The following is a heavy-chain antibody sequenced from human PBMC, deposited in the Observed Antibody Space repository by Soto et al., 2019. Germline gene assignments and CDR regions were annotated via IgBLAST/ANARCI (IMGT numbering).Heavy chain of an antibody. CDR3: ARVSTTAKTFEF. V-gene: IGHV3-53*02. Sequence: EVQLVETGGGLIQPGGSLRLSCAASGFTLSSNYMSWVRQAPGKGLEGVSVFYSGGSTYYADSVKGRFTISRDNSKNTLYLQMNSLRAEDTAVYYCARVSTTAKTFEFWGQGTLVTVSS. J-gene: IGHJ4*02. D-gene: IGHD4-17*01. CDR2: FYSGGST. CDR1: GFTLSSNY.